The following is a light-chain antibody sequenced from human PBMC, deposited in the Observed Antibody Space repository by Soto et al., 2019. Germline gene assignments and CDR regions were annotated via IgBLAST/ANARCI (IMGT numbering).Light chain of an antibody. CDR3: QQYYSSRT. J-gene: IGKJ1*01. CDR1: QSVGSRW. Sequence: EIVLTQSPGTVSLSPGERATLSCRASQSVGSRWLAWYQQKPGQAPRVLIYGGYNRATGIPDRFSGSGSGTDFTLTISRLQPEDFAVYYCQQYYSSRTFGQGTKVEMK. CDR2: GGY. V-gene: IGKV3-20*01.